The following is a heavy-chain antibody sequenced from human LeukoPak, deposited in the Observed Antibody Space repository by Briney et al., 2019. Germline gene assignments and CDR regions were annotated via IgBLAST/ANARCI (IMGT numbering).Heavy chain of an antibody. Sequence: SVKVSCKASGYTFTSYGISWVRQAPGQGLDGMGWISAYNGNTNYAQKLQGRVTMTRDTSTSTVYMELSSLKSEDTAVYYCARVRDGYNDAYDIWGQGTMVTVSS. CDR1: GYTFTSYG. CDR2: ISAYNGNT. V-gene: IGHV1-18*01. CDR3: ARVRDGYNDAYDI. J-gene: IGHJ3*02. D-gene: IGHD5-24*01.